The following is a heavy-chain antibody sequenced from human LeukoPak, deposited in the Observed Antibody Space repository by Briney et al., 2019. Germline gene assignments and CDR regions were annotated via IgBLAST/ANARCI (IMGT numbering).Heavy chain of an antibody. D-gene: IGHD3-22*01. CDR3: ARHASYYDSSGNHNCFDY. CDR2: IYYSGAT. CDR1: GGSISSSSYY. J-gene: IGHJ4*02. Sequence: SETLSLTCTVSGGSISSSSYYWGWIRQPPGKGLEWIGSIYYSGATYYNPSLNSRVTTSVDTSKNQFSLKLSSVTAADTAVYYCARHASYYDSSGNHNCFDYWGQGTLVTVSS. V-gene: IGHV4-39*01.